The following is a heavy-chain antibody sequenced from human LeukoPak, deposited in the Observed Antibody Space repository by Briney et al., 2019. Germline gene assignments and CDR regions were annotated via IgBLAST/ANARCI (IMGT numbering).Heavy chain of an antibody. CDR3: ARTNRGYYDSSGYYYFDY. J-gene: IGHJ4*02. Sequence: GGSLRLSCAASGFTFSSYSMNWVRQAPGKGLEWVSYISSSSSTIYYADSVKGRFTISRDNAKNSLYLQMNSLRAEDTAVYYCARTNRGYYDSSGYYYFDYWGQGTLVTVSS. V-gene: IGHV3-48*01. CDR1: GFTFSSYS. D-gene: IGHD3-22*01. CDR2: ISSSSSTI.